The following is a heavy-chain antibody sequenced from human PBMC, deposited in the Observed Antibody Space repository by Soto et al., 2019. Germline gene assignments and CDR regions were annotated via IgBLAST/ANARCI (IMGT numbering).Heavy chain of an antibody. D-gene: IGHD6-13*01. CDR2: INAGNGNT. CDR3: ARGPVKMIAAAGDY. Sequence: QVQLVQSGAEVKKPGASVKVSCKASGYTFTSYAMHWVRQAPGQRLEWMGWINAGNGNTKYSQKFQGRVTITRDTSASTAYMELSRLRSEDTAVYYCARGPVKMIAAAGDYWGQGTLVTVSS. CDR1: GYTFTSYA. V-gene: IGHV1-3*01. J-gene: IGHJ4*02.